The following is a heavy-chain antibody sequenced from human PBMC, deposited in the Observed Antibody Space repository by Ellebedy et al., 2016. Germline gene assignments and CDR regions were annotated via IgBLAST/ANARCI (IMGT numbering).Heavy chain of an antibody. CDR2: ISFGGGDVK. CDR1: GFTFSSYA. D-gene: IGHD3-10*01. J-gene: IGHJ6*03. CDR3: AKAPPLYGSGTNGDYYVDV. Sequence: GGSLRLXCAASGFTFSSYAMHWVRQAPGKGLEWVAIISFGGGDVKYYTDSVKGRFTISRDNSKNTLYLQMNSVRAEDTAVYYCAKAPPLYGSGTNGDYYVDVWGKGTTVSVSS. V-gene: IGHV3-30*04.